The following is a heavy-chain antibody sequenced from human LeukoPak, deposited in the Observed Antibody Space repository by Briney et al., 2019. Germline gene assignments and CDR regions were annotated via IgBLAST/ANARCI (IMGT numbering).Heavy chain of an antibody. CDR1: GGTFSSYA. CDR2: ITPIFGTA. V-gene: IGHV1-69*05. D-gene: IGHD3-3*01. CDR3: ARLDYDFWSQGGWFDP. Sequence: ASVKVSCKASGGTFSSYAISWVRQAPGQGLEWMGGITPIFGTANYAQKFQGRVTITTDESTSTAYMELSSLRSEDTAVYYCARLDYDFWSQGGWFDPWGQGTLVTVSS. J-gene: IGHJ5*02.